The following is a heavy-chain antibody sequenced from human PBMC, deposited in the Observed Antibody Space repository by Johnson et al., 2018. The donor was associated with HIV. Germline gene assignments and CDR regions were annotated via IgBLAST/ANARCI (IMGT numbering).Heavy chain of an antibody. Sequence: QVQLVESGGGVVRPGGSLRLSCAASGFTFSSYGMHWVRQAPGKGLEWVAVISYDGSNKYYADSVKGRFTISRDNSKNTLYLQMNSLRAEDTAVYYCANGGSYSAADDAFDIWGQGTMVTVSS. CDR1: GFTFSSYG. D-gene: IGHD1-26*01. CDR3: ANGGSYSAADDAFDI. CDR2: ISYDGSNK. J-gene: IGHJ3*02. V-gene: IGHV3-30*18.